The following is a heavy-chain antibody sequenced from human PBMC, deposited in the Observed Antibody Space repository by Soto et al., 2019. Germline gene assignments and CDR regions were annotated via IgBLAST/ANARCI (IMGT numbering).Heavy chain of an antibody. Sequence: GGSLRLSCAASGFMFNKYAMNWVRQAPGKGLEWVSTIRGGGDTTYYTDSVKGRFTISRDNFRNTLFLQVNSLRAEDTAIYFCARARGGDFTTWHFDSWGQGTLVTVSS. CDR2: IRGGGDTT. J-gene: IGHJ4*02. CDR3: ARARGGDFTTWHFDS. D-gene: IGHD3-3*01. V-gene: IGHV3-23*01. CDR1: GFMFNKYA.